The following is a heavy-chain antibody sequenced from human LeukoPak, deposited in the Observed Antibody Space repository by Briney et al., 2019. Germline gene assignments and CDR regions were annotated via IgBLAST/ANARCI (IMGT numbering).Heavy chain of an antibody. CDR3: AADSSGYPKA. D-gene: IGHD3-22*01. CDR2: ISWNSGSI. V-gene: IGHV3-9*01. CDR1: GFTFDDYA. Sequence: GGSLRLSCAASGFTFDDYAMHWVRQAPGKGLEWVSGISWNSGSIGYADSVKGRFTISRGNAKNSLYLQMNSLRAEDTALYYCAADSSGYPKAWGQGTLVTVSS. J-gene: IGHJ5*02.